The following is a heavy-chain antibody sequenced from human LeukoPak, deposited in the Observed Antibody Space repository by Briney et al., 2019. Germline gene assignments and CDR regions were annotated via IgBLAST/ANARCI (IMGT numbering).Heavy chain of an antibody. J-gene: IGHJ4*02. Sequence: GGSLRLSCTASGIMFSGYWMSWVRQAPGKGLEWVANIKQHGTEKYYVDTVKGRFTISRDDAKKSVYLQMNSLRAEDTAVYYCASDGGPFDHWGQGILVTVAS. CDR2: IKQHGTEK. CDR1: GIMFSGYW. CDR3: ASDGGPFDH. V-gene: IGHV3-7*01. D-gene: IGHD3-16*01.